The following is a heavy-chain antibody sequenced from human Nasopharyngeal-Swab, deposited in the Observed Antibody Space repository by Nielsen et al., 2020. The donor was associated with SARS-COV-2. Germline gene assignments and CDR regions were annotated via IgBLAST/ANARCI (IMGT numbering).Heavy chain of an antibody. CDR1: GGSISSSSYY. CDR3: ARERGRGGIWNYYYYYMDV. V-gene: IGHV4-39*07. Sequence: SETLSLTCTVSGGSISSSSYYWGWIRQPPGKGLEWIGSIYYSGSTYYNPSLKSRVTISVDTSKNQFSLKLSSVTAADTAGYSGARERGRGGIWNYYYYYMDVWGKGTTVTVSS. J-gene: IGHJ6*03. D-gene: IGHD3-10*01. CDR2: IYYSGST.